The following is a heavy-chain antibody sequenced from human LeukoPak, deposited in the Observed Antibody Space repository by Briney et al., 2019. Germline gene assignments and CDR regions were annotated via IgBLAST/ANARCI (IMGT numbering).Heavy chain of an antibody. D-gene: IGHD2-2*01. CDR2: MNPNSGNT. CDR1: GYTFTTYD. J-gene: IGHJ4*02. Sequence: ASVKVSCKASGYTFTTYDINWVRQATGQGLEWMGWMNPNSGNTGYAQKFQGRVTITRNTSISIAYMELSSLRSEDTAVYYCAREGRGYCSSTSCYMQHFDYWGQGTLVTVSS. CDR3: AREGRGYCSSTSCYMQHFDY. V-gene: IGHV1-8*03.